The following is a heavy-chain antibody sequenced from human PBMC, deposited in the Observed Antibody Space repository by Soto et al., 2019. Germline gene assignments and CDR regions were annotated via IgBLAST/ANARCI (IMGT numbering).Heavy chain of an antibody. J-gene: IGHJ6*02. CDR3: TTADSSGWYDYYGMDV. CDR2: IKSKTDGGTT. D-gene: IGHD6-19*01. CDR1: GFTFSNAW. V-gene: IGHV3-15*07. Sequence: GGSLRLSCAASGFTFSNAWMNWVRQAPGKGLEWVGRIKSKTDGGTTDYAAPVKGRFTISRDDSKNTLYLQMNSLKTEDTAVYYCTTADSSGWYDYYGMDVWGQGTTVTVSS.